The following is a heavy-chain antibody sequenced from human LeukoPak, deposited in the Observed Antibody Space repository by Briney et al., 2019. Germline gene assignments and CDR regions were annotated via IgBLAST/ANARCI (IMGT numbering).Heavy chain of an antibody. CDR2: IKQDGSEK. D-gene: IGHD3-10*01. CDR3: ARDSFRYGSGSYFDY. CDR1: GFTFSSYW. J-gene: IGHJ4*02. Sequence: PGGPLRLSCAASGFTFSSYWMSWFGQAPGKGLEGLANIKQDGSEKYYVDSVKGRFTISRDNAKNSLYLQMNSLRAEDTAVYYCARDSFRYGSGSYFDYWGQGTLVTVSS. V-gene: IGHV3-7*01.